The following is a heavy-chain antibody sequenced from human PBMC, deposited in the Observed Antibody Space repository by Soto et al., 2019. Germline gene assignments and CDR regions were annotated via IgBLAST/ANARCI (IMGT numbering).Heavy chain of an antibody. CDR2: MNAKSGDT. Sequence: QAHLEQSGAEVKRPGASVKVSCKASGYTFSDFDINWLRQASGQGPEWMGWMNAKSGDTFFAQRFQGKFNMTWDTTLSTADMEVGSLPSDDAAIYYCARGNPVNYAGFDVWGQGTTVAVSS. V-gene: IGHV1-8*01. D-gene: IGHD3-16*01. J-gene: IGHJ6*02. CDR1: GYTFSDFD. CDR3: ARGNPVNYAGFDV.